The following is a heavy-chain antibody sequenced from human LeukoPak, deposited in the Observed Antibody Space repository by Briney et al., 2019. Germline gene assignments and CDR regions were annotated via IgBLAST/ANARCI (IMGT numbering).Heavy chain of an antibody. CDR2: MNPNSGNT. CDR1: GYTFTSYD. D-gene: IGHD2/OR15-2a*01. V-gene: IGHV1-8*01. J-gene: IGHJ3*02. Sequence: ASVKVSCKASGYTFTSYDINWVRQATGPGLEWMGWMNPNSGNTGYAQKFQGRVTMTRNTSISTAYMELSSLRSGDTAVYYCAAGSFYDAFDIWGQGTMVTVSS. CDR3: AAGSFYDAFDI.